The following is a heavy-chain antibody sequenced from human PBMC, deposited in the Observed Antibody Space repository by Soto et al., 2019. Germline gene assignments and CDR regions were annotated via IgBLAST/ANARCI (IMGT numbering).Heavy chain of an antibody. CDR2: IKQDGSEK. Sequence: EVQLVESGGGLVQPGGSLRLSCAASGFTFSSYWMRWVRQAPGKGLEWVANIKQDGSEKYYVDSVKGRFTISRDNAKKSLYPEMNSLRAEDTAVYYRARGVQWLVFDCWFDPWGQGTLGTVSS. J-gene: IGHJ5*02. CDR1: GFTFSSYW. CDR3: ARGVQWLVFDCWFDP. D-gene: IGHD6-19*01. V-gene: IGHV3-7*05.